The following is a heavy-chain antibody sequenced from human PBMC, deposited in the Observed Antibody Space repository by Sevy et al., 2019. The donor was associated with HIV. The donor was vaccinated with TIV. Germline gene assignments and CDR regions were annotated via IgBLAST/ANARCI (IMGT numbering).Heavy chain of an antibody. Sequence: GGSLRLSCAASGFSFHEYAMHWVRQAPGKGLEWVAGISWNSGSIGYADSVKGRFTISRDNARQSIHLQMNSLRADDTALYYCAKDLIRGCDSLNCDSYYFYYYGLDVWGQGTTVTVSS. J-gene: IGHJ6*02. CDR3: AKDLIRGCDSLNCDSYYFYYYGLDV. V-gene: IGHV3-9*01. D-gene: IGHD2-21*02. CDR1: GFSFHEYA. CDR2: ISWNSGSI.